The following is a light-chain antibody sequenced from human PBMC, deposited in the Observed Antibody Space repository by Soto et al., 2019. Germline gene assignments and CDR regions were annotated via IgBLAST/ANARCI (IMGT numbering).Light chain of an antibody. V-gene: IGKV3-20*01. J-gene: IGKJ1*01. Sequence: EIVLTQSPGTLSLSPGERGTLSCRASQSVSDNYLAWYQHKPGQAPRLLIYGVSSRATGIPDRFSGSGSGTEFTLTISTLQSEDFAVYYCQEYLQWPPGMFGQGTTVDMK. CDR1: QSVSDNY. CDR3: QEYLQWPPGM. CDR2: GVS.